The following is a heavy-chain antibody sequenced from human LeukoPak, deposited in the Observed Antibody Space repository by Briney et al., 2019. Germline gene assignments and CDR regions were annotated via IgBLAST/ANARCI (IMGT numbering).Heavy chain of an antibody. CDR3: VSAVFDP. CDR1: GFTFSSYS. J-gene: IGHJ5*02. CDR2: ISSSSSYI. D-gene: IGHD1-26*01. V-gene: IGHV3-21*01. Sequence: GGALGLSCAASGFTFSSYSMNWVRQAAGKGLEWVSSISSSSSYIYYAGSVKGRFTISRDNAKNSLYLQMNSLRAEDTAVYYCVSAVFDPWGQGTLVTVSS.